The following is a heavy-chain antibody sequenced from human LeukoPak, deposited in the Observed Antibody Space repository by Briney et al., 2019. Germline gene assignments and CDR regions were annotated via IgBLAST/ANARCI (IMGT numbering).Heavy chain of an antibody. J-gene: IGHJ5*02. CDR2: IYYSGST. V-gene: IGHV4-30-4*07. D-gene: IGHD3-10*01. CDR1: GVSIRSGGYS. Sequence: PSETLSLTCAVSGVSIRSGGYSWSWIRQPPGKGLEWIGYIYYSGSTYYNPSLKSRVTISVDTSKNQFSLKLSSVTAADTALYYCATESNYHGSGTGWFDPWGQGTLVTVSS. CDR3: ATESNYHGSGTGWFDP.